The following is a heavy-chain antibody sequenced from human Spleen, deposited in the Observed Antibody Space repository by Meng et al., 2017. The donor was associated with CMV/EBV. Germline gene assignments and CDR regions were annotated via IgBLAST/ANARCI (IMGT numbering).Heavy chain of an antibody. J-gene: IGHJ6*02. CDR3: TRLSISFLGGYYAMDV. D-gene: IGHD1-14*01. CDR2: IYPGDSHT. Sequence: KVSCKGSGHSFTSHWIAWMRQMPGKGLEWMGTIYPGDSHTIYSPSFQGQVTISADKPIITAYLQWRSLQASDTAIYYCTRLSISFLGGYYAMDVWGQGTTVTVSS. CDR1: GHSFTSHW. V-gene: IGHV5-51*04.